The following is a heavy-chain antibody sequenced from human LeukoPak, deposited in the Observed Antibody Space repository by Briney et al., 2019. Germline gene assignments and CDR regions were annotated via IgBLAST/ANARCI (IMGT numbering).Heavy chain of an antibody. D-gene: IGHD3-3*01. CDR3: ARDGSFWSGFHAFDL. V-gene: IGHV3-23*01. CDR2: ISGSGGST. CDR1: GFTFSSYA. J-gene: IGHJ3*01. Sequence: GGSLRLSCAASGFTFSSYAMSWVRQAPGKGLEWVSAISGSGGSTYYADSVKGRFTISRDNAKKSLYLEMSSLRAEDTAVYYCARDGSFWSGFHAFDLWGQGTVVTVSS.